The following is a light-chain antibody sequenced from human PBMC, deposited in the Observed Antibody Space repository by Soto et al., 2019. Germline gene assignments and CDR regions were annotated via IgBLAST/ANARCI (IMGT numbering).Light chain of an antibody. CDR2: GVS. CDR3: QQYNNWPQT. CDR1: KSVSSN. J-gene: IGKJ1*01. Sequence: EIVMTQSPATLSVSPGERATLSCRASKSVSSNLAWYQQNPGQAPRLLIYGVSTRATGIPARFSGSGSGTEFTLTISSLQSEDFAVDYCQQYNNWPQTFGQGTKVELK. V-gene: IGKV3-15*01.